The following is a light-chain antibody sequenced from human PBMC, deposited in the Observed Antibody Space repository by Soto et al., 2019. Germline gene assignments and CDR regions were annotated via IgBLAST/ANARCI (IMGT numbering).Light chain of an antibody. Sequence: QSALTQPASVSGSPGQSITISCTGTSSDIGADDFVSWYQHHPDKTPKLIIFEVTYRPTGISHRFSASKSGNTASLTISGLEAEDEAHYYCSSYIHPSVFFGGGTQLTVL. CDR1: SSDIGADDF. CDR3: SSYIHPSVF. CDR2: EVT. J-gene: IGLJ2*01. V-gene: IGLV2-14*01.